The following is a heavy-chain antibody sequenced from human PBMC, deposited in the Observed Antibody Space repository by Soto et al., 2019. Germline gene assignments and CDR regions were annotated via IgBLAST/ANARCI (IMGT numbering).Heavy chain of an antibody. CDR2: VKSKMSGETT. D-gene: IGHD2-2*01. CDR1: GFTFSYAW. CDR3: TTDCTSTSCYGDGNCNL. Sequence: EVQLVESGGGLVKPGGSLRLSCAASGFTFSYAWMNWVRQAPGKGLEWVGRVKSKMSGETTDYAAPVKGRITISRDDSKNTLYLQMNSLKTEATAMYYCTTDCTSTSCYGDGNCNLWGRGTLVTVSS. J-gene: IGHJ2*01. V-gene: IGHV3-15*01.